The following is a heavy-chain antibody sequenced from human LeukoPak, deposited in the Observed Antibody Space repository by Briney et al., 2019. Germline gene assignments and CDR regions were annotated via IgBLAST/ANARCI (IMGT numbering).Heavy chain of an antibody. J-gene: IGHJ6*02. CDR2: ISSSSSTI. Sequence: GGSLRLSCAASGFTFSSYSMNWVRQAPGKGLEWVSYISSSSSTIYYADSVKGRFTISRDNAKNSLYLRMNSLRAEDTAVYYCARDSLGYCSGGSCPYYYYGMDVWGQGTTVTVSS. V-gene: IGHV3-48*04. CDR1: GFTFSSYS. D-gene: IGHD2-15*01. CDR3: ARDSLGYCSGGSCPYYYYGMDV.